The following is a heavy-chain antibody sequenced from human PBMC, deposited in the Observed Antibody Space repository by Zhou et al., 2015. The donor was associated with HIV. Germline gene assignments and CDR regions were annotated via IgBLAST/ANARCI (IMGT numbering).Heavy chain of an antibody. V-gene: IGHV1-69*06. CDR1: GGTFNSYA. D-gene: IGHD7-27*01. J-gene: IGHJ2*01. CDR2: IIPIFGTA. Sequence: QVQLVQSGAEVKKPGSSVKVSCKASGGTFNSYAVSWVRQAPGQGLEWMGGIIPIFGTASYAQRFQGRVTITADKSTSTAYMDLSSLRSEDTAVYYCAREGWGSWYFDLWGRGTLVSVSS. CDR3: AREGWGSWYFDL.